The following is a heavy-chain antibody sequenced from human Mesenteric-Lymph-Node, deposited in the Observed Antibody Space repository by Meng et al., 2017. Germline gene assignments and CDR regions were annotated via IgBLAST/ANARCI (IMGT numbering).Heavy chain of an antibody. Sequence: SETLSLTCAVYGGSFSGYYWSWIRQLPGKGLEWIGEINHSGSTNYNPSLKSRVTISVDTSKNQFSLKLSSVTAADTAVYYCARGQFRYYYDSSGWDYWGQGTLVTVSS. CDR1: GGSFSGYY. J-gene: IGHJ4*02. D-gene: IGHD3-22*01. V-gene: IGHV4-34*01. CDR2: INHSGST. CDR3: ARGQFRYYYDSSGWDY.